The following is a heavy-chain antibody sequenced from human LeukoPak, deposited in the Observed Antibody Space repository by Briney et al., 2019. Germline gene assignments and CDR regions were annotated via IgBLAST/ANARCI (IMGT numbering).Heavy chain of an antibody. CDR3: ARQPRYSSGWFDP. Sequence: PSQTLSLTCTVSGGSISSGGYYWSWLRQHPGKGLEWIGYIYYSGSTYYNPSLKSRVTISVDTSKNQFSLKLSSVTAADTAVYYCARQPRYSSGWFDPWGQGTLVTVSS. J-gene: IGHJ5*02. CDR1: GGSISSGGYY. D-gene: IGHD5-18*01. V-gene: IGHV4-31*03. CDR2: IYYSGST.